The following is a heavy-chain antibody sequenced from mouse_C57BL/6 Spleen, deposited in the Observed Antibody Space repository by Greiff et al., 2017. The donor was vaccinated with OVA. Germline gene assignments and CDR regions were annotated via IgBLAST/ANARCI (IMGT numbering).Heavy chain of an antibody. V-gene: IGHV1-26*01. Sequence: EVQLQQSGPELVKPGASVKISCKASGYTFTDYYMNWVKQSHGKSLEWIGDINPNNGGTSYNQKFKGKATLTVDKSSSTAYMELRSLTSEDSAVYYCARWVGHYFDYWGQGTTLTVSS. CDR3: ARWVGHYFDY. D-gene: IGHD1-1*01. J-gene: IGHJ2*01. CDR1: GYTFTDYY. CDR2: INPNNGGT.